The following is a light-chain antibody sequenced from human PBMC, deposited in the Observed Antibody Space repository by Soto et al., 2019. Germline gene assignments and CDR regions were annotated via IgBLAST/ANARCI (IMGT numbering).Light chain of an antibody. CDR2: NTN. J-gene: IGLJ3*02. Sequence: QTVVTQEPSFSVSPGRTVTLTCGFSSDSVSTSYYPSWYQQTPGQAPRTLIYNTNTRSSGVPDRFSGSILGNKAALTITGAQADDESDYYCVLFMGSGIWVFGGGTKVTVL. CDR1: SDSVSTSYY. V-gene: IGLV8-61*01. CDR3: VLFMGSGIWV.